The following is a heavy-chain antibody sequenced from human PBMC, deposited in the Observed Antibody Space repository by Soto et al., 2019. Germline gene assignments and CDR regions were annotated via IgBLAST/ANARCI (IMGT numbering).Heavy chain of an antibody. CDR2: IIPKYGTT. V-gene: IGHV1-69*01. Sequence: QVQLMQSGAEVTKPGSSVKVSCKASGGTFNTFGISWVRHAPGQGLEWMGGIIPKYGTTNYARRFQGRVTITADEPTTTAYLELSSLIHDDTDIYYCARTRQRRPVFYVDYWGQGTPISVTS. CDR1: GGTFNTFG. D-gene: IGHD2-2*01. J-gene: IGHJ4*02. CDR3: ARTRQRRPVFYVDY.